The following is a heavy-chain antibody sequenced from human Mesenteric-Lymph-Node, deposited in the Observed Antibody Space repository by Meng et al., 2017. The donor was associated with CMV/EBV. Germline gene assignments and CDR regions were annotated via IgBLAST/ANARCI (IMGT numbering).Heavy chain of an antibody. V-gene: IGHV3-30-3*01. CDR1: GFTFSSYA. CDR3: ARDGPWGWFDP. J-gene: IGHJ5*02. Sequence: GGSLRLSCAASGFTFSSYAMHWVRQAPSKGLEWVAVISYDGSNKYYADSVKGRFTISRDNSKNTLYLQMNSLRAEDTAVYYCARDGPWGWFDPWGQGTLVTVSS. CDR2: ISYDGSNK. D-gene: IGHD3-16*01.